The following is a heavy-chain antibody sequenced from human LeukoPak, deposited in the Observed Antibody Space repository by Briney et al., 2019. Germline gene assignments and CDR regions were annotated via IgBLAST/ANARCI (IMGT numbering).Heavy chain of an antibody. J-gene: IGHJ6*04. CDR3: ARVYCSTSDCYHRRADTYYAMDV. Sequence: SETLSLTCTVSDYRFRDDYFWAWIRQPRGKGLEWIGNIFHSGNTYYSPSLNNRVTISLDMSTNQFSLKLKSVTAADTAVYYCARVYCSTSDCYHRRADTYYAMDVWGTGTTVTVSS. V-gene: IGHV4-38-2*02. CDR2: IFHSGNT. CDR1: DYRFRDDYF. D-gene: IGHD2-2*01.